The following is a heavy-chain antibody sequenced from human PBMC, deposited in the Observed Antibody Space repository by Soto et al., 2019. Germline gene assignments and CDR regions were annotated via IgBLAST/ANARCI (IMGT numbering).Heavy chain of an antibody. CDR3: AREPGPRSASIRGLGWFDP. CDR1: GFTFSGYW. J-gene: IGHJ5*02. V-gene: IGHV3-7*03. D-gene: IGHD2-2*01. CDR2: INRDGSEE. Sequence: EMLLVESGGGLVQPGVSLRLSCVASGFTFSGYWMSWVRQAPGKGLAWVANINRDGSEEHYVDSVKGRFTISRDNAKNSVYLQMDSLRGDDSAVYYCAREPGPRSASIRGLGWFDPWGQGPLVTVSS.